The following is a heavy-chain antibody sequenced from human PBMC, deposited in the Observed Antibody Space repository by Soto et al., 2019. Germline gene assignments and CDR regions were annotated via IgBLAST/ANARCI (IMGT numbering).Heavy chain of an antibody. J-gene: IGHJ4*02. CDR2: INAGNGNT. V-gene: IGHV1-3*01. D-gene: IGHD2-21*02. CDR3: ARSIVVVTAADY. CDR1: GYIFTSYA. Sequence: ASVKVSCKASGYIFTSYAMHWVRQAPGQRLEWMGWINAGNGNTKYSQKFQGRVTITRDTSASTAYMELSSLRSEDTAVYYCARSIVVVTAADYWGQGTLVTAS.